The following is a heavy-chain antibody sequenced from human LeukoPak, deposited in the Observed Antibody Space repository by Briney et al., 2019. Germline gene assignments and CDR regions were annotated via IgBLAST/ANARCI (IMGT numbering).Heavy chain of an antibody. J-gene: IGHJ4*02. V-gene: IGHV3-66*01. D-gene: IGHD3-9*01. CDR1: GFTVSSNY. CDR3: ARDFATYDILTGYDQN. Sequence: PGGSLRLSCAASGFTVSSNYMSWVRQAPGKGLEWVSVIYSGGSTYYADSVKGRFTISRDNSKNTLYLQMNSLRAEDTAVYYCARDFATYDILTGYDQNWGQGTLVTVSS. CDR2: IYSGGST.